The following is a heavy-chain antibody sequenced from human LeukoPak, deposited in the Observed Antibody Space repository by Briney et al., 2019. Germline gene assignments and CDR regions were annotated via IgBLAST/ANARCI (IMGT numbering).Heavy chain of an antibody. CDR2: ISGSGGST. J-gene: IGHJ4*02. V-gene: IGHV3-23*01. CDR3: VKHSAPVLAAARFDY. D-gene: IGHD2-2*01. CDR1: GFSFSQYG. Sequence: PGGSLRLSCAASGFSFSQYGMSWVRQAPGKGLEWVSAISGSGGSTYYADSVKGRFTISRDNSKNILYLQMNSLRAEDTALYYCVKHSAPVLAAARFDYWGQGNLVTVSS.